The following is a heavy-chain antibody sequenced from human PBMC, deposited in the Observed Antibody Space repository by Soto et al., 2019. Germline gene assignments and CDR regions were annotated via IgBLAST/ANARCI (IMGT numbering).Heavy chain of an antibody. CDR1: GYTFTSYD. J-gene: IGHJ6*02. Sequence: SVKVSCKASGYTFTSYDINWVRQATGQGLEWMGWMNPNSGNTGYAQKFQGRVTMTRNTSISTAYMELSSLRSEDTAVYYCARGLDDYVWGSSRRLYYYGMDVWGQGTTVTVSS. D-gene: IGHD3-16*02. CDR2: MNPNSGNT. CDR3: ARGLDDYVWGSSRRLYYYGMDV. V-gene: IGHV1-8*01.